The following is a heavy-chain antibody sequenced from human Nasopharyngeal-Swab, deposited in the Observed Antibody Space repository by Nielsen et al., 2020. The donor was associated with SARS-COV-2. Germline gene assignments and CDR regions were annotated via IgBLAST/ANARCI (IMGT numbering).Heavy chain of an antibody. D-gene: IGHD1-26*01. V-gene: IGHV1-69*13. J-gene: IGHJ6*02. CDR1: GGTFSSYA. CDR2: FIPIFGTA. Sequence: SVKVSCKASGGTFSSYAISWVRQAPGQGLEWMGGFIPIFGTANYAQKFQGRVTITADESTSTAYMELSSLRSEDTAVYYCARHSGSYYYGMDVWGQGTTVTVSS. CDR3: ARHSGSYYYGMDV.